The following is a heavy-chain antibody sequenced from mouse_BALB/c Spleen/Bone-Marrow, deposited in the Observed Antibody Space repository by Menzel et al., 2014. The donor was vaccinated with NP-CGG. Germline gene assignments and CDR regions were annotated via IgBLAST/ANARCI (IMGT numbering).Heavy chain of an antibody. J-gene: IGHJ2*01. D-gene: IGHD1-1*02. Sequence: EVQLQQSGPELVKPGASVKISCKASGYTFTGYNMHWVKQSHGKSLEWIGYIYPNNGGTGYNQKFKSKATVTADNSSSTAYMELRSLTSEDSAVYYCARRGSPYYFDYWGQGTTLTVSS. CDR1: GYTFTGYN. CDR3: ARRGSPYYFDY. CDR2: IYPNNGGT. V-gene: IGHV1S29*02.